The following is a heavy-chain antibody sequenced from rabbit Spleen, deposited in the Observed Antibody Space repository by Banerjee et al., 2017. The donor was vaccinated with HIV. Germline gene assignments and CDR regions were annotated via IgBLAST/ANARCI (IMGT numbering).Heavy chain of an antibody. J-gene: IGHJ4*01. CDR2: GYTGNGKT. Sequence: QEQVLESGGGLVKPEGSLKLSCTASGFSFSRGYDMCWVRQAPGKGLEWIGCGYTGNGKTYYASWAKGRFTISKSSSTTVTLQMTSLTAADTATYFCVREAGYGGYGDANLWGPGTLVTVS. CDR1: GFSFSRGYD. CDR3: VREAGYGGYGDANL. V-gene: IGHV1S45*01. D-gene: IGHD6-1*01.